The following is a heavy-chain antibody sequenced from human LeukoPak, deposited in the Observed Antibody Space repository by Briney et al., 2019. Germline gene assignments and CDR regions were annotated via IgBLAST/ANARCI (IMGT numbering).Heavy chain of an antibody. V-gene: IGHV3-7*03. J-gene: IGHJ3*02. CDR2: IDRDGSQK. Sequence: GGSLRLSCAVSGLTFSDCWMNWVRHTPGKGLEWVANIDRDGSQKNYGDSVKGRFSISRDNTKNSVYLQMNSLGDEDTAVYYCAKADGNNYGRSAFDIWGQGTLVTVSS. D-gene: IGHD5-18*01. CDR1: GLTFSDCW. CDR3: AKADGNNYGRSAFDI.